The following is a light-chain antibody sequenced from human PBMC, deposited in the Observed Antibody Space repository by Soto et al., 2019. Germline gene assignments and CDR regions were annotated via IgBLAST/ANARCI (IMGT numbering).Light chain of an antibody. CDR2: GNS. V-gene: IGLV1-40*01. CDR3: QSYDSSLSGYAV. CDR1: SSNIGAGYD. J-gene: IGLJ7*01. Sequence: QSVMTQPPSVSGAPGQRVTISCTGSSSNIGAGYDVHWYQQLPGTAPKLLIYGNSNRPSGFPDRFSGSKSGTSASLAITGLQAEDDADYYCQSYDSSLSGYAVFGGGTQLTVL.